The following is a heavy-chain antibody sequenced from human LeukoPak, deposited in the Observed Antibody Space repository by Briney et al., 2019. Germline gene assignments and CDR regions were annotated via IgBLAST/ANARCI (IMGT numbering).Heavy chain of an antibody. CDR2: ISYDGSNK. Sequence: GGSLRLSCAATGFTFSSYAMHWVRQAPGKGLEWVAVISYDGSNKYYADSVKGRFSISRDNSKNTLYVQTNSLRAEDTGVYYCARDRLRATTSTLAYWGQGTLVTVSS. V-gene: IGHV3-30*04. J-gene: IGHJ4*02. CDR3: ARDRLRATTSTLAY. D-gene: IGHD4-17*01. CDR1: GFTFSSYA.